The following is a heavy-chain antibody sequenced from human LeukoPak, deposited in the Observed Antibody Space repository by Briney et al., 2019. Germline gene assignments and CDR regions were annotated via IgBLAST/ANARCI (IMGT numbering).Heavy chain of an antibody. V-gene: IGHV1-8*03. D-gene: IGHD6-13*01. CDR1: GYTFINYD. CDR2: INPNIGNT. CDR3: ARGGAVAGHNWFDP. Sequence: ASVKVSCKASGYTFINYDINWVRQATGQGLEWMGWINPNIGNTGYAQKFQGRVTITRDTSTNTAYMELSGPTSEDTAVYYCARGGAVAGHNWFDPWGQGTLVTVSS. J-gene: IGHJ5*02.